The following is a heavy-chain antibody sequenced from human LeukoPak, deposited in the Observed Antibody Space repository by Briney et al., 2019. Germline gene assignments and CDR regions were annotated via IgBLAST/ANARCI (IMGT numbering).Heavy chain of an antibody. CDR2: INHSGST. V-gene: IGHV4-34*01. CDR3: ARARVVVAATARFDP. Sequence: LETLSLTCAVYGGSFSGYYWSWIRQPPGKGLEWIGEINHSGSTNYNPSLKSRVTISVDTSKNQFSLKLSSVTAEDTAVYYCARARVVVAATARFDPWGQGTLVTVSS. CDR1: GGSFSGYY. J-gene: IGHJ5*02. D-gene: IGHD2-15*01.